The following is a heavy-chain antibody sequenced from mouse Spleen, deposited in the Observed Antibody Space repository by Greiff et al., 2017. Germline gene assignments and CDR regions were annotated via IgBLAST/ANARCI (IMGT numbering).Heavy chain of an antibody. V-gene: IGHV1-82*01. CDR2: IYPGDGDT. Sequence: QVQLQQSGPELVKPGASVKISCKASGYAFSSSWMNWVKQRPGKGLEWIGRIYPGDGDTNYNGKFKGKATLTVDKSSSTAYMQLSSLTSEDSAVYYCARSEDGYYVAWFAYWGQGTLVTVSA. J-gene: IGHJ3*01. CDR1: GYAFSSSW. CDR3: ARSEDGYYVAWFAY. D-gene: IGHD2-3*01.